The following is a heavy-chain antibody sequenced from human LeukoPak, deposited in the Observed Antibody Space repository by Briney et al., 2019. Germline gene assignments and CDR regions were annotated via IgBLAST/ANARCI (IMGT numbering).Heavy chain of an antibody. J-gene: IGHJ4*02. V-gene: IGHV3-21*01. CDR2: ISSSSSYI. Sequence: GGSLRLSCAASGFTFSSYSMNWVRQAPGKGLEWVSSISSSSSYIYYADSVKGRFTISRGNAKNSLYLQMNSLRAEDTAVYYCARGRSVVPAASLDYWGQGTLVTVSS. CDR1: GFTFSSYS. CDR3: ARGRSVVPAASLDY. D-gene: IGHD2-2*01.